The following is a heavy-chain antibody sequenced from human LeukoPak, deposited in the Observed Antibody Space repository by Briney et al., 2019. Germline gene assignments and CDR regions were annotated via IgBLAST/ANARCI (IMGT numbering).Heavy chain of an antibody. V-gene: IGHV3-23*01. CDR1: GFTVSSNY. CDR3: AKDRGVLSGIAAAGTDY. CDR2: ISGSGGST. Sequence: GGSLRLSCAASGFTVSSNYMSWVRQAPGKGLEWVSAISGSGGSTYYADSVKGRFAISRDNSKNTLYLQMNSLRAEDTAVYYCAKDRGVLSGIAAAGTDYWGQGTLVTVSS. J-gene: IGHJ4*02. D-gene: IGHD6-13*01.